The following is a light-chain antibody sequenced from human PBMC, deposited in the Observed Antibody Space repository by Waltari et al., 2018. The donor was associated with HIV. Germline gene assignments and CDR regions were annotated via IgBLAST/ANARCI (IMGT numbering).Light chain of an antibody. CDR3: CSYAGTYTYV. Sequence: QSALTQPRSVSGSPGQSVTISCTGTASDIGYFDYVSLYQQYPGKAPKVIIYEVVQRPSGVPDRFTASKSGITASLTISGLQDEDEADYYCCSYAGTYTYVFGSGTTVTVL. CDR1: ASDIGYFDY. J-gene: IGLJ1*01. CDR2: EVV. V-gene: IGLV2-11*01.